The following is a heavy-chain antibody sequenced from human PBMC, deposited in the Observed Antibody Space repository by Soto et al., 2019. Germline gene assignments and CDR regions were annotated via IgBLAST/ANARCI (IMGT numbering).Heavy chain of an antibody. Sequence: GASVKVSCKASGYTFTSYDINWVRQATGQGLEWMGWMNPNSGNTGYAQKFQGRVTMTEDTSTDTAYMELSSLRSEDTAVYYCATEGEYYDILTGYLYWFDPWSQGTLVTVSS. D-gene: IGHD3-9*01. V-gene: IGHV1-8*01. CDR2: MNPNSGNT. CDR1: GYTFTSYD. J-gene: IGHJ5*02. CDR3: ATEGEYYDILTGYLYWFDP.